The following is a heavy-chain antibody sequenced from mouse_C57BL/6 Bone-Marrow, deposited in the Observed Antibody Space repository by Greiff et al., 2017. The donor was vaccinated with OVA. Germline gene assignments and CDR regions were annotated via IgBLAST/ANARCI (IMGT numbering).Heavy chain of an antibody. J-gene: IGHJ3*01. CDR1: GFTFSNYW. V-gene: IGHV6-3*01. CDR3: TAYPHGFAY. Sequence: EVKLMESGGGLVQPGGSMKLSCVASGFTFSNYWMNWVRQSPEKGLEWVAQIRLKSDNYATHYAESVKGRFTISRDDSKSSVYLQMNNLRAEDTGIYYCTAYPHGFAYWGQGTLVTVSA. D-gene: IGHD6-5*01. CDR2: IRLKSDNYAT.